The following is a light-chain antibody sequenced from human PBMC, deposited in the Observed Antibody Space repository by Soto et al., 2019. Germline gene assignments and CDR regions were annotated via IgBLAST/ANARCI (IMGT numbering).Light chain of an antibody. V-gene: IGLV2-14*01. CDR2: DVS. CDR1: SSDVGGYNY. Sequence: QSALTQPASVSGSPGQSITISCTGTSSDVGGYNYVSWYQQHPGKAPKLMIYDVSDRPSGVSNRFSGSKSGNTASLTISGLQDEAEADYYCSSSTSSSYEVFGGGTKLTVL. CDR3: SSSTSSSYEV. J-gene: IGLJ2*01.